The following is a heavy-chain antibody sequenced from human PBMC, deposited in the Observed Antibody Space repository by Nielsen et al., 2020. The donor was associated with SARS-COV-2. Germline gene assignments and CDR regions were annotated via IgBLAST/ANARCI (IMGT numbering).Heavy chain of an antibody. CDR3: ARISYDYVWGSYRYSPWILFDY. D-gene: IGHD3-16*02. J-gene: IGHJ4*02. Sequence: WIRQPPGKALEWLARIDWDDDKYYTTSLNTRLTISEDTSKSQVVLTMTNMDPVDTATYYCARISYDYVWGSYRYSPWILFDYWGQGTLVTVSS. CDR2: IDWDDDK. V-gene: IGHV2-70*11.